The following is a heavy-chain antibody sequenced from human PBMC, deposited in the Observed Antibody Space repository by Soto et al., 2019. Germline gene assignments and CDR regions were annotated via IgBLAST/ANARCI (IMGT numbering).Heavy chain of an antibody. CDR1: GFTFSDND. CDR3: ARVMGTSFDL. Sequence: GGSLRLSCAASGFTFSDNDVDWVRQAPGKGVEWVGSARNKANSYTTAYAASVKTIFAITSDDSNNSLSLQMSSLKTEDTAGYFCARVMGTSFDLWGQGTLVTVSS. D-gene: IGHD2-8*01. V-gene: IGHV3-72*01. CDR2: ARNKANSYTT. J-gene: IGHJ4*02.